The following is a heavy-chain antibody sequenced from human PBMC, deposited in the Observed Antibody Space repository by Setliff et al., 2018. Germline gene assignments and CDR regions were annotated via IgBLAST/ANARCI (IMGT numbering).Heavy chain of an antibody. Sequence: ASVKVSCKASGYTLTNYYMHWVRQAPGQGLEWMGIINPSGGLTRYAQKFQGRVTLTRDTSITTVYLELSTLTSDDTAVYYCARGYYDSYARYYVVGDYWGQGTPVTVSS. J-gene: IGHJ4*02. D-gene: IGHD3-22*01. CDR2: INPSGGLT. CDR3: ARGYYDSYARYYVVGDY. V-gene: IGHV1-46*01. CDR1: GYTLTNYY.